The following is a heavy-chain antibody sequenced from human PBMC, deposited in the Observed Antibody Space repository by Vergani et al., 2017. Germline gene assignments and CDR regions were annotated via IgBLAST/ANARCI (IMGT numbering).Heavy chain of an antibody. Sequence: EVQLVESGGVVVQPGGSLRLSCAASGFTFDDYAMHWVRQAPGKGLEWVSLISWDGGSTYYADSVKGRFTISRDNAKKSVYLQMNSLRAEDTAMYFCARGLWDCTHIRCSPPSYWGQGTQVTVSS. CDR1: GFTFDDYA. V-gene: IGHV3-43D*04. CDR3: ARGLWDCTHIRCSPPSY. J-gene: IGHJ4*02. D-gene: IGHD2-8*01. CDR2: ISWDGGST.